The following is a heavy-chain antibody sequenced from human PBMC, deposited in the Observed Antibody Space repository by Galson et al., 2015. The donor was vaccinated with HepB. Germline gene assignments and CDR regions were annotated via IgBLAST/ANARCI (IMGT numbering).Heavy chain of an antibody. CDR2: IIPILGIA. CDR3: ARAMRSGGSCSWFDP. CDR1: GGTFSSYT. D-gene: IGHD2-15*01. Sequence: SVKVSCKASGGTFSSYTISWVRLAPGQGLEWMGRIIPILGIANYAQKFQGRVTITADKSTSTAYMELSSLRSEDTAVYYCARAMRSGGSCSWFDPWGQGTLVTVSS. V-gene: IGHV1-69*02. J-gene: IGHJ5*02.